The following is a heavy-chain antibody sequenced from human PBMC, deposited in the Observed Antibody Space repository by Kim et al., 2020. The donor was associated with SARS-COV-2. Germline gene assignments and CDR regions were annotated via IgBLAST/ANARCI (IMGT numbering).Heavy chain of an antibody. CDR2: IYYSGST. D-gene: IGHD2-8*01. CDR1: GGSVSSGSYY. Sequence: SETLSLTCTVSGGSVSSGSYYWSWIRQPPGKGLEWIGYIYYSGSTNYNPSLKSRVTISVDTSKNQFSLKLSSVTAADTAVYYCARDDCTNGVCYTMDVWGQGTTVTVSS. CDR3: ARDDCTNGVCYTMDV. J-gene: IGHJ6*02. V-gene: IGHV4-61*01.